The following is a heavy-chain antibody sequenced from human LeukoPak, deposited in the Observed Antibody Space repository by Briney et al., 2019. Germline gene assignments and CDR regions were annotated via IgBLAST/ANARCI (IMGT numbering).Heavy chain of an antibody. V-gene: IGHV3-30*03. Sequence: QSGGSLRLSCAASGFTFSSYGMHWVRQAPGKGLEWVAVISHDGSNKYYADSVKGRFTISRDNAKNSLYLQMNSLRAEDTAVYYCAREGGYCSSTSCWDDISWGQGTLVTVSS. CDR1: GFTFSSYG. J-gene: IGHJ5*02. CDR3: AREGGYCSSTSCWDDIS. CDR2: ISHDGSNK. D-gene: IGHD2-2*01.